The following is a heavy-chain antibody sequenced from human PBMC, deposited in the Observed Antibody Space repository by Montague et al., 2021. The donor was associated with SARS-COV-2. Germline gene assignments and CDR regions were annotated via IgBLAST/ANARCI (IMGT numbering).Heavy chain of an antibody. Sequence: SETLSLTCAVDGGSFSGYYWNWIRQPPGKGLEWIGEINDSGTTXXXPSXXXRVTLSVDTSMMQFSLELTSVTAADTAFYFCARGGRVKRTLLGIVVVTPSGNFDSWGQGVPVTVSS. V-gene: IGHV4-34*01. CDR3: ARGGRVKRTLLGIVVVTPSGNFDS. CDR2: INDSGTT. CDR1: GGSFSGYY. D-gene: IGHD3-22*01. J-gene: IGHJ4*02.